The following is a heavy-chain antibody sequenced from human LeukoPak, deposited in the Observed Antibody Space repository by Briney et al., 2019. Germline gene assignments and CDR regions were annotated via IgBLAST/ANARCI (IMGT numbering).Heavy chain of an antibody. V-gene: IGHV4-38-2*02. J-gene: IGHJ5*02. D-gene: IGHD6-13*01. CDR2: IYHSGST. CDR1: GYSISSGYY. CDR3: ARGGYSSSRFDP. Sequence: PSETLSLTCTVSGYSISSGYYWGWIRQPPGKGLEWIGSIYHSGSTYYNPSLKSRVTRSVDTSKNQFSLKLSSVTAADTAVYYCARGGYSSSRFDPWGQGTLVTVSS.